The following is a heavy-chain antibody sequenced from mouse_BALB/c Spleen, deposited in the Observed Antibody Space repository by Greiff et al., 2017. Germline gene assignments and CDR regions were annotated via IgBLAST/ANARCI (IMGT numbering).Heavy chain of an antibody. J-gene: IGHJ3*01. CDR3: ASPHYDNTWFAY. CDR1: GDSITSGY. D-gene: IGHD2-1*01. Sequence: EVKLQESGPSLVKPSQTLSLTCSVTGDSITSGYWNWIRKFPGNKLEYMGYISYSGSTYYNPSLKSRISITRDTSKNQYYLQLNSVTTEDTATYYCASPHYDNTWFAYWGQGTLVTVSA. V-gene: IGHV3-8*02. CDR2: ISYSGST.